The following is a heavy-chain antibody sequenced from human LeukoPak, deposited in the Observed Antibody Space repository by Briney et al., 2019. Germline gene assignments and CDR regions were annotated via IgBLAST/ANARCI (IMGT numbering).Heavy chain of an antibody. D-gene: IGHD5-18*01. V-gene: IGHV1-69*13. J-gene: IGHJ6*02. CDR1: GGILNKHD. CDR3: ARVRSGYSYGNGYYYYGMDV. Sequence: SVKVSFKASGGILNKHDISWVRQAPGQGLEWMGGIIPVFHTPKYAQKFQGRITITAEESTGTPYMELSRLRSDDTAVYYCARVRSGYSYGNGYYYYGMDVWGQGTTVTVSS. CDR2: IIPVFHTP.